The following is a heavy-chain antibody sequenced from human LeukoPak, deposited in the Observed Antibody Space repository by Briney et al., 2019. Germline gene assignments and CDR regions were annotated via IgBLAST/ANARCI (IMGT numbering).Heavy chain of an antibody. D-gene: IGHD6-13*01. J-gene: IGHJ5*02. V-gene: IGHV1-69*04. CDR1: GGTFSSYA. CDR2: IIPILGIA. Sequence: ASVKVSCKASGGTFSSYAISWVRQAPGQGLEWMGRIIPILGIANYAQKFQGRVTITADKSTSTAYMELSSLRSDDTAVYYCARGAYSSSPFDPWGQGTLVTVSS. CDR3: ARGAYSSSPFDP.